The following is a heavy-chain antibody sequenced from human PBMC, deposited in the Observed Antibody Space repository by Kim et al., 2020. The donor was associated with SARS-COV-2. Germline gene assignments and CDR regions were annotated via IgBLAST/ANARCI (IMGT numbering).Heavy chain of an antibody. J-gene: IGHJ4*02. Sequence: GGSLRLSCAVSGFTFVNHNMNWVRQAPGKGLEWVSFISTGSIDIHYRDSVRGRYTISRDNARNSLYLQMNSLRAEDTAVYYCVRDRSDRRFGDWGRGTLVTVSS. V-gene: IGHV3-21*01. CDR1: GFTFVNHN. CDR2: ISTGSIDI. D-gene: IGHD3-16*02. CDR3: VRDRSDRRFGD.